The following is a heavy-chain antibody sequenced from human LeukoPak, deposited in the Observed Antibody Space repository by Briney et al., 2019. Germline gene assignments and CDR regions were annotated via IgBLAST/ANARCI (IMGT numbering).Heavy chain of an antibody. D-gene: IGHD3-3*01. V-gene: IGHV4-61*08. CDR1: GASISSGDYQ. CDR3: ARSSDFWSGYYEGLDY. Sequence: SETLSLTCTVSGASISSGDYQWSWIRQPPGKGLEWIGYIYYSGSTNYNPSLKSRVTISVDTSKNQFSLKLSSVTAADTAVYYCARSSDFWSGYYEGLDYWGQGTLVTVSS. CDR2: IYYSGST. J-gene: IGHJ4*02.